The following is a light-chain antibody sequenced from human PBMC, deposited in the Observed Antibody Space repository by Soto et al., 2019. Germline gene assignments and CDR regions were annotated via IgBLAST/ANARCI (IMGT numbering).Light chain of an antibody. V-gene: IGKV1-39*01. CDR1: QPIGNY. CDR3: QQGSASAIT. Sequence: DIQMTQSPSSLSASVGDRVTITCRASQPIGNYLNWYQQTPGNAPKLLIYTASTLLGEVPSRFSGSGSGTDFTLTIDSLQPEDFATYYGQQGSASAITFGQGTRLEIK. CDR2: TAS. J-gene: IGKJ5*01.